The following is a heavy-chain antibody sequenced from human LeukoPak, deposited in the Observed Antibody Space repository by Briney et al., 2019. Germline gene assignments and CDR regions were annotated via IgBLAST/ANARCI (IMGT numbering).Heavy chain of an antibody. V-gene: IGHV3-30-3*01. Sequence: GGSLRLSCAASGFTFSSYAMHWVRQAPGKGLEWVAVISYDGSNKYYADSVKGRFTISRDNSKNTLYLQMNSLRAEDTAVYYCARVLTGSWDWFDPWGQGTLVTVSS. CDR3: ARVLTGSWDWFDP. CDR2: ISYDGSNK. J-gene: IGHJ5*02. D-gene: IGHD2-8*02. CDR1: GFTFSSYA.